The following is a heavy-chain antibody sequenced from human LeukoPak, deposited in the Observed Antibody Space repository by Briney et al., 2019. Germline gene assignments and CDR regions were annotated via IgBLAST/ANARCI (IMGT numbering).Heavy chain of an antibody. CDR2: IIPIFGTA. CDR3: ASPPFGSSLAAEWDY. CDR1: GGTFSSYA. J-gene: IGHJ4*02. Sequence: AASVKVSCKASGGTFSSYAISWVRQAPGQGLEWMGGIIPIFGTANYAQKFQGRVTITADESTSTAYMELSSLRSEDTAVYYCASPPFGSSLAAEWDYWGQGTLVTVSS. D-gene: IGHD6-13*01. V-gene: IGHV1-69*13.